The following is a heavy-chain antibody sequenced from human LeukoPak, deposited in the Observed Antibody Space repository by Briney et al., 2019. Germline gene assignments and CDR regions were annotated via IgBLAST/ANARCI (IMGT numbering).Heavy chain of an antibody. CDR1: GGSISSGDYY. CDR3: ARDRYNDCSSTSCYDDAFDI. CDR2: IYYSGST. J-gene: IGHJ3*02. D-gene: IGHD2-2*01. Sequence: SETLSLTCTVSGGSISSGDYYWSWIRQPPGKGLEWIGYIYYSGSTYYYPSLKSRVTISVDTSKNQFSLKLSSVTAADTAVYYCARDRYNDCSSTSCYDDAFDIWGQGTMVTVSS. V-gene: IGHV4-30-4*01.